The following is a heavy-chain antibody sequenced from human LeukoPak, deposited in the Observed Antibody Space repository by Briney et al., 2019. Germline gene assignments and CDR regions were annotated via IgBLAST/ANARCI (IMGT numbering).Heavy chain of an antibody. Sequence: GGSLRLSCAASGFTFSSYAMNWVRQAPGKGLEWVSVISGSGGTTYYADSVKGRFTISRDNSKNTLYLQMNSLRAEDTAVYYCAKASSGWYLNYFDHWGQGTLVTVSS. CDR3: AKASSGWYLNYFDH. CDR1: GFTFSSYA. V-gene: IGHV3-23*01. D-gene: IGHD6-13*01. CDR2: ISGSGGTT. J-gene: IGHJ4*02.